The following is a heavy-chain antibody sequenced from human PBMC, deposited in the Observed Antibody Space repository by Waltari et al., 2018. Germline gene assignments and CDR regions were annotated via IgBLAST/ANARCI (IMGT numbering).Heavy chain of an antibody. V-gene: IGHV4-39*01. D-gene: IGHD1-1*01. CDR3: ATYLGASLGTAAFDV. Sequence: VGFRQPPGQGLEWIGTMSYSGATYSSPSLNSRVTISRDTSKNQLSLKLASMTAADTAVYFCATYLGASLGTAAFDVWGQGTMVTVSS. J-gene: IGHJ3*01. CDR2: MSYSGAT.